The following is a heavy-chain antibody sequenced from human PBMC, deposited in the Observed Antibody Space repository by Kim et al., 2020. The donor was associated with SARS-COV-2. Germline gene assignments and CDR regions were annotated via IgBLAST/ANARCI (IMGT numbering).Heavy chain of an antibody. V-gene: IGHV4-59*01. CDR2: NSYSADT. Sequence: SETLSLTCTVSGASIRSYYWGWIRQPPGKGLEWIGYNSYSADTRYNPSLKSRVAISLDMSTNQFSLKLTSFTAADTAIYYCSKLYNWFDPWGQGTPVTVS. CDR1: GASIRSYY. CDR3: SKLYNWFDP. J-gene: IGHJ5*02.